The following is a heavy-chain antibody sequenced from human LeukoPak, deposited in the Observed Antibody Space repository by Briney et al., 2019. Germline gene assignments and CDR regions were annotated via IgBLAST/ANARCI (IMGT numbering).Heavy chain of an antibody. CDR1: GGSISSSSYY. CDR2: IYYSGST. CDR3: ARDADIVVVPAAIRHVWKRTSKHYYYYYMDV. D-gene: IGHD2-2*02. Sequence: SETLSLTCTVSGGSISSSSYYWGWIRQPPGKGLEWIGSIYYSGSTYYNPSLKSRVTISVDTSKNQFSLKLSSVTAADTAVYYCARDADIVVVPAAIRHVWKRTSKHYYYYYMDVWGKGTTVTVSS. J-gene: IGHJ6*03. V-gene: IGHV4-39*07.